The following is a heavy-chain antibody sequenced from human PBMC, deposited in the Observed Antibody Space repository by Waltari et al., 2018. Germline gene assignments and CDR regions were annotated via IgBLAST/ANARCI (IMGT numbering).Heavy chain of an antibody. CDR3: ARVIEGSSHDSAVDI. V-gene: IGHV1-2*06. CDR2: LNPNRGGT. J-gene: IGHJ3*02. D-gene: IGHD3-22*01. Sequence: QVQLVQSGAEVKKPGASVKGSCQASAYPCTGSYMHWVRQAPGQGLERMGRLNPNRGGTNYPQKLQGKVTMTRDTSNSTTYMELSRLRSDDTAVYYCARVIEGSSHDSAVDIWGQGTMVTVSS. CDR1: AYPCTGSY.